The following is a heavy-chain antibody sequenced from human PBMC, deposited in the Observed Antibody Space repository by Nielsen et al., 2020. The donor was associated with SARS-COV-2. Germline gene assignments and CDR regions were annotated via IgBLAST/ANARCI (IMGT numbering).Heavy chain of an antibody. Sequence: ASVKVSCKASGYTFTGYYMHWVRQATGQGLEWMGWMNPNSGNTGYAQKFQGRVTMTRNTSISTAYMELSSLRSEDTAVYYCAHIHYDPYYMDVWGKGTTVTVSS. V-gene: IGHV1-8*02. CDR2: MNPNSGNT. CDR3: AHIHYDPYYMDV. CDR1: GYTFTGYY. J-gene: IGHJ6*03. D-gene: IGHD4-17*01.